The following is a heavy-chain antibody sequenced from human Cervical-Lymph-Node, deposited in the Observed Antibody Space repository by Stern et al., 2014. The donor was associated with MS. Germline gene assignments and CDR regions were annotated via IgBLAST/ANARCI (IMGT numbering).Heavy chain of an antibody. CDR2: IDPGRGAT. CDR1: GYRFSTFY. J-gene: IGHJ4*02. Sequence: EKLVESGAEAKKPGASVKGSCKASGYRFSTFYLHWLRQAPGQGLQWIGRIDPGRGATNSSQTFQGKLTMTRDRSITTAYLELSGLRSDDTAVYYCARIYCSGDECYHSFDTWGQGTLVTVSS. CDR3: ARIYCSGDECYHSFDT. D-gene: IGHD3-16*02. V-gene: IGHV1-2*06.